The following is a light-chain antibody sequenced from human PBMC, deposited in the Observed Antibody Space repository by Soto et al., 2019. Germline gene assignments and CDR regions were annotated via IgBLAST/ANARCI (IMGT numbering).Light chain of an antibody. CDR1: QSISTY. CDR2: AAS. J-gene: IGKJ5*01. V-gene: IGKV1-39*01. Sequence: DIQMTQSPSSLSASVGDRVTITFRASQSISTYLNWYQQKPGKAPKLLIYAASSLQSGVPSRFSGSGSETDFTLTISNLQPEDFATYYCQQANSFPITFGQGTRLEI. CDR3: QQANSFPIT.